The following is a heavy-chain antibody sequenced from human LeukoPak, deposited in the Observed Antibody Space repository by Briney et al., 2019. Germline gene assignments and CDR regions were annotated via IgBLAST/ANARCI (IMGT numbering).Heavy chain of an antibody. CDR2: ISSSGNTI. J-gene: IGHJ4*02. D-gene: IGHD3-22*01. CDR1: GFTVSSNS. CDR3: ASEAYYYDSSDYYFPGGFDY. Sequence: GGSLRLSCTVSGFTVSSNSMSWVRQAPGKGLEWVSYISSSGNTIYYADSVKGRFTISRDNAKNSLYLQMNSLRAEDTAVYYCASEAYYYDSSDYYFPGGFDYWGQGTLVTVSS. V-gene: IGHV3-11*01.